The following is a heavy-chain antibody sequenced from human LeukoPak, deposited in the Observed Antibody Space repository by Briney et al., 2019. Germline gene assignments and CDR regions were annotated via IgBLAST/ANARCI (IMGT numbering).Heavy chain of an antibody. D-gene: IGHD3-22*01. CDR2: LYIGRAT. Sequence: PPETLSLTCTVFDGSISNYYWSWMRQPAGKGLEWIGRLYIGRATDYNPSLKSRVTMSVDTSNNQFSLRLTSVTAADTAIYYCARESRVFIGDGYYLDSWGPGTLITVSS. CDR3: ARESRVFIGDGYYLDS. CDR1: DGSISNYY. J-gene: IGHJ4*02. V-gene: IGHV4-4*07.